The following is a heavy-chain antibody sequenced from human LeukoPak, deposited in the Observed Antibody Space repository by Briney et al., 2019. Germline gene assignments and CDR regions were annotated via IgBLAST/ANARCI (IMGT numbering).Heavy chain of an antibody. CDR2: IYHSGRT. Sequence: PSETLSLTCTVSGYSISSGYSWSWIRQPPGKGLEWIGYIYHSGRTYYNPSLKSRVTISVDRSKNQFSLKLNSVTAADTAVYYCAGGWDGGRGVIDYWGQGTLVTVSS. CDR3: AGGWDGGRGVIDY. V-gene: IGHV4-30-2*01. CDR1: GYSISSGYS. D-gene: IGHD1-26*01. J-gene: IGHJ4*02.